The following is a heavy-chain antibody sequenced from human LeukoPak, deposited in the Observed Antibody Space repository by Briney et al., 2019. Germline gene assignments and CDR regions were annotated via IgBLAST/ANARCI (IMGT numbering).Heavy chain of an antibody. CDR1: GGSISGSAYY. V-gene: IGHV4-39*07. CDR3: ARDIERNWFDP. Sequence: PSETLSLTCTVSGGSISGSAYYWGWIRQAPGKGLEWIGNIYYRGNTYYNPSLKSRVTMSVDTSKNQFSLKLSSVTAADTAVYYCARDIERNWFDPWGQGTLVTVSS. J-gene: IGHJ5*02. D-gene: IGHD2-15*01. CDR2: IYYRGNT.